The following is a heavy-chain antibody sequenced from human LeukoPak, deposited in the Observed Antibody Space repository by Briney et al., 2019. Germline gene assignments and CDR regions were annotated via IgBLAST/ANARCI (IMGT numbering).Heavy chain of an antibody. V-gene: IGHV4-39*07. CDR1: SGSISDTNYY. Sequence: SETLSLTCTVSSGSISDTNYYWNWIRQPPGKGLEWIGNIFYSGSAYYNPSLKSRVTISVDTSRNQFSLKLTSVTAADTAVYFCARDLTKIGTIDYWGQGTLVTVSS. D-gene: IGHD1-14*01. CDR3: ARDLTKIGTIDY. J-gene: IGHJ4*02. CDR2: IFYSGSA.